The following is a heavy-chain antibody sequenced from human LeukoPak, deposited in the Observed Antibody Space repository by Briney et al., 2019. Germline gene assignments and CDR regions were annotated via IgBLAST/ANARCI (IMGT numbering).Heavy chain of an antibody. Sequence: GGSLRLSCAVSGITLSNYGMSWVRQAPGKGLEWVAGISGSGGGTNYADSVKGRFTISRDNPKNTLYLQMNSLRAEDTGVYFCAKRGVVIRVILVGFHKEAYYFDSRGQGALVTVCS. CDR3: AKRGVVIRVILVGFHKEAYYFDS. CDR2: ISGSGGGT. J-gene: IGHJ4*02. V-gene: IGHV3-23*01. CDR1: GITLSNYG. D-gene: IGHD3-22*01.